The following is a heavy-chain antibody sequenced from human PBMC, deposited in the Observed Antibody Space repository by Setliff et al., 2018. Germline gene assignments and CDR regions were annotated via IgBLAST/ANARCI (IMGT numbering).Heavy chain of an antibody. V-gene: IGHV3-21*03. CDR1: GGSISSSSYY. D-gene: IGHD2-15*01. CDR2: ISGSSTYT. Sequence: ETLSLTCTVSGGSISSSSYYWGWVRQAPGKGLEWVSSISGSSTYTYYADSVKGRFTISRDNAKDSLYLQMNSLRAEDTAVYYCARTAGSSSASGFDYWGQGTLVTVSS. J-gene: IGHJ4*02. CDR3: ARTAGSSSASGFDY.